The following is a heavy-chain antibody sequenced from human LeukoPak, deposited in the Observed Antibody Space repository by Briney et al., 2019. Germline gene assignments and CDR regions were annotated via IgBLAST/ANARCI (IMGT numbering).Heavy chain of an antibody. J-gene: IGHJ3*02. CDR2: ISSSGSTI. V-gene: IGHV3-48*03. CDR1: GFTFSSYE. CDR3: ARGRDSYGPHAFDI. Sequence: GGSLRLSCAASGFTFSSYEMNWVRQAPEKGLEWVSYISSSGSTIYYADSVKGRFTISRDNAKNSLYLQMNSLRAEDTAVYYCARGRDSYGPHAFDIWGQGTMVTVSS. D-gene: IGHD5-18*01.